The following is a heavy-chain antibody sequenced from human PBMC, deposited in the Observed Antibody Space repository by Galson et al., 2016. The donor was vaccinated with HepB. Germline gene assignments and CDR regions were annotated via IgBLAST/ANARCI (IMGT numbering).Heavy chain of an antibody. J-gene: IGHJ4*02. CDR2: IKTSGDTI. Sequence: SLRLSCAVSGFSFRDYGMSWVRQAPGHAPEWVAFIKTSGDTIHYADSAKGRFTISRDNIKNSLSLDMSSLRVEDTAVYYCARTRRQNSFDFWGQGTLVTVSS. CDR1: GFSFRDYG. CDR3: ARTRRQNSFDF. D-gene: IGHD1-7*01. V-gene: IGHV3-11*04.